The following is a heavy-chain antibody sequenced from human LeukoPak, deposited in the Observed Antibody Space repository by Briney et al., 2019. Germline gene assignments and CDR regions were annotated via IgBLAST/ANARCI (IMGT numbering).Heavy chain of an antibody. V-gene: IGHV4-39*02. CDR2: IYYSGRT. CDR3: ARLYYYDSSGPPL. Sequence: SETLSLTCTISGGSIRSSSYYWGWIRQPPGKGLGRIGNIYYSGRTYYKPSLKSRGTLSVDTSKNDFSLKLTALTAADSAVLYRARLYYYDSSGPPLWGQGTMVAVSS. D-gene: IGHD3-22*01. J-gene: IGHJ4*02. CDR1: GGSIRSSSYY.